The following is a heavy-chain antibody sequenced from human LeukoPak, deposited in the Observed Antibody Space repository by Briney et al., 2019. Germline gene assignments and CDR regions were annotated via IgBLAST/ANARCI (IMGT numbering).Heavy chain of an antibody. CDR1: GFTFSTYS. CDR2: ISSSSSYI. Sequence: GGSLRLSCAASGFTFSTYSMNWVRQAPGKGLEWVSSISSSSSYIYYADSVKGRFTISRDNAKNSQYLHMNSLRADDTAAYYCARRGFLTPTTGHGMDVWGQGTTVTVSS. J-gene: IGHJ6*02. CDR3: ARRGFLTPTTGHGMDV. V-gene: IGHV3-21*01. D-gene: IGHD3-9*01.